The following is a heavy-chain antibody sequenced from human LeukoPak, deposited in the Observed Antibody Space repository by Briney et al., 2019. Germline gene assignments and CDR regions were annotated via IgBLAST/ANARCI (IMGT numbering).Heavy chain of an antibody. Sequence: PGGSLRLSCAASGFTFSSYSMNWVRQAPGKGLEWVSSISSSSSYIYYADSVKGRFTISRDNAKNSLYLQMNSLRAEDTAVYYCARDEGWLQLEGAFDIWGQGTMVTVSS. D-gene: IGHD5-24*01. V-gene: IGHV3-21*01. J-gene: IGHJ3*02. CDR3: ARDEGWLQLEGAFDI. CDR2: ISSSSSYI. CDR1: GFTFSSYS.